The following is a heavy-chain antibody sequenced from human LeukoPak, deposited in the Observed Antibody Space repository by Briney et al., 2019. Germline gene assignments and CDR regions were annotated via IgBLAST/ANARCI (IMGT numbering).Heavy chain of an antibody. Sequence: GASVKVSCKASGGTFSSYAISWVRQAPGQRLEWMGRIIPIFGTANYAQKFQGRVTITTDESTSTAYMELSSLRSEDTAVYYCARLLYDSSGYYFDYWGQGTLVTVSS. CDR3: ARLLYDSSGYYFDY. CDR1: GGTFSSYA. D-gene: IGHD3-22*01. CDR2: IIPIFGTA. J-gene: IGHJ4*02. V-gene: IGHV1-69*05.